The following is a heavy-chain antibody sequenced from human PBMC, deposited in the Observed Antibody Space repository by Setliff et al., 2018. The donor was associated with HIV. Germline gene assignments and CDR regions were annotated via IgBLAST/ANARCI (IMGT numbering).Heavy chain of an antibody. CDR2: IYTSGDT. J-gene: IGHJ1*01. D-gene: IGHD3-9*01. CDR1: GASLNSGSYF. CDR3: AREAEQDYDVVTETLVEGAYIQF. V-gene: IGHV4-61*02. Sequence: SETLSLTCTVSGASLNSGSYFWSWVRQPAGKGLEWIGRIYTSGDTNYNPSLKSRVTISMDTSKKQFSLKLRSVTASDTAVYYCAREAEQDYDVVTETLVEGAYIQFWGQGSLVTVSS.